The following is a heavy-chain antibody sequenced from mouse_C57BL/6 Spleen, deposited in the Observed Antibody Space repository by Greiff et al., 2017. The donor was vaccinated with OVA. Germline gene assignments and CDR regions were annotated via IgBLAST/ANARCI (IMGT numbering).Heavy chain of an antibody. Sequence: QVQLQQSGAELVRPGASVTLSCKASGYTFTDYEMHWVKQTPVHGLEWIGAIDPETGGTAYNQKFKGKAILTADKSSSTAYMELRSLTSEDSAVYYCTRGGSSWPGFAYWGQGTLVTVSA. J-gene: IGHJ3*01. CDR3: TRGGSSWPGFAY. CDR1: GYTFTDYE. D-gene: IGHD1-1*01. CDR2: IDPETGGT. V-gene: IGHV1-15*01.